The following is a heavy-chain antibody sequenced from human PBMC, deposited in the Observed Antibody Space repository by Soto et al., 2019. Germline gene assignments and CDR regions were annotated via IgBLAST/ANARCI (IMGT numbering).Heavy chain of an antibody. D-gene: IGHD1-7*01. CDR2: ISSSSSYT. Sequence: LSLTCTVSGGSISSSSYYMSWIRQAPGKGLEWVSYISSSSSYTTYADSVKGRFTISRDNAQNSLYLQMNSLRAEDTAVYYCARDRFRGNYVFDYWGPGTLVTVSS. CDR3: ARDRFRGNYVFDY. V-gene: IGHV3-11*05. CDR1: GGSISSSSYY. J-gene: IGHJ4*02.